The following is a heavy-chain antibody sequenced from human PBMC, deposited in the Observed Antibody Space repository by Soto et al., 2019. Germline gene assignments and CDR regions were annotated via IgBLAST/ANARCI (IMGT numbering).Heavy chain of an antibody. CDR1: GDSVSSNSAA. Sequence: PSQTLSLTCAISGDSVSSNSAAWNWIRQSPSRGLEWLGRTYYRSKWYNDYAVSVKSRITINPDTSKNQFSLQLNSVTPEDTAVYYCARETSLIAAAGKGESYYYYYGMDVWGQGTTVTVSS. J-gene: IGHJ6*02. V-gene: IGHV6-1*01. CDR2: TYYRSKWYN. CDR3: ARETSLIAAAGKGESYYYYYGMDV. D-gene: IGHD6-13*01.